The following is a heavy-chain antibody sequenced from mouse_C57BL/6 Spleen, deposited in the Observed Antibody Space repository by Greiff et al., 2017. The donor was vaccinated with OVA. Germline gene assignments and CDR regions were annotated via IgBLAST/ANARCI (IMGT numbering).Heavy chain of an antibody. CDR3: ARDGYCDAWFAY. J-gene: IGHJ3*01. CDR2: ISDGGSYT. Sequence: EVQGVESGGGLVKPGGSLKLSCAASGFTFSSYAMSWVRQTPEKRLEWVATISDGGSYTYYPDNVKGRFTISRDNAKNNLYLQMSHLKSDDTAMYYCARDGYCDAWFAYWGQGTLVTVSA. CDR1: GFTFSSYA. D-gene: IGHD2-13*01. V-gene: IGHV5-4*01.